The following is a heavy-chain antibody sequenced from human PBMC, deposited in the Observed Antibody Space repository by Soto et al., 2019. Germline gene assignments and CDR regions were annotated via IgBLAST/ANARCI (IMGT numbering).Heavy chain of an antibody. J-gene: IGHJ5*02. D-gene: IGHD1-1*01. V-gene: IGHV3-33*01. CDR2: IWYDGSNK. CDR3: AGDLTPGTGGDPTWFDP. Sequence: QVQLVESGGGVVQPGRSLRLSCAASGFTFSSYGMHWVRQAPGKGLERVAVIWYDGSNKYYADFVKARFTISRDNSTNTLSQQMISRRAEDTAVYYCAGDLTPGTGGDPTWFDPWGQGTLVTVSS. CDR1: GFTFSSYG.